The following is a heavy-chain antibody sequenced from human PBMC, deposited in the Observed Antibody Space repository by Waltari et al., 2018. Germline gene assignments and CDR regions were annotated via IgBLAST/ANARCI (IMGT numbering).Heavy chain of an antibody. V-gene: IGHV3-43D*04. CDR3: AKDGNDIVVVPAAPGGAPYYYYMDV. Sequence: EVQLVASGGVVVQPGGSLRLSCAAAGFPFADYALHWVGQAPGQGLARVPAFSWDGGSTYDADSVKGRFTISRDNSKNSLYLQMNSLRAEDTALYYCAKDGNDIVVVPAAPGGAPYYYYMDVWGKGTTVTVSS. D-gene: IGHD2-2*01. CDR2: FSWDGGST. J-gene: IGHJ6*03. CDR1: GFPFADYA.